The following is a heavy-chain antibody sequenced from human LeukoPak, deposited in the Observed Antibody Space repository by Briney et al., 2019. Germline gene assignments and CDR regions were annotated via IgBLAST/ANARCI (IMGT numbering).Heavy chain of an antibody. Sequence: SETLSLTCAVSGGSISSSNWWSWVRQPPGKGLEWIGEIYHSGSTNYNPSLKSRVTISVDKSKNQFSLKLSSVTAADTAVYYCARVPEDDYGGNSFDYWGQGTLVTVSS. CDR3: ARVPEDDYGGNSFDY. J-gene: IGHJ4*02. D-gene: IGHD4-23*01. CDR1: GGSISSSNW. V-gene: IGHV4-4*02. CDR2: IYHSGST.